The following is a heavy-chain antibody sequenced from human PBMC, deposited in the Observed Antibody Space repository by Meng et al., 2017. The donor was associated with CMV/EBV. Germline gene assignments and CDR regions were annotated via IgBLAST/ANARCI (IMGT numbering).Heavy chain of an antibody. Sequence: QVQLGEAGGGMVQTGRSLELSSAASGFTFSSYAMHWVRQASGKGLEWVAVISYDGSNKYYADSVKGRFTISRDNSKNTLYLQMNSLRAEDTAVYYCARDLEDGAPPIPGYWGQGTLVTVSS. CDR2: ISYDGSNK. D-gene: IGHD4-17*01. J-gene: IGHJ4*02. CDR3: ARDLEDGAPPIPGY. V-gene: IGHV3-30-3*01. CDR1: GFTFSSYA.